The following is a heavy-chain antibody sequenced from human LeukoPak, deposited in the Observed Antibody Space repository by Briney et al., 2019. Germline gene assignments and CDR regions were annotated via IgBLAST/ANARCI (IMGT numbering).Heavy chain of an antibody. CDR2: INHSGST. D-gene: IGHD3-16*02. CDR1: GGSFSGYY. Sequence: SETLSLTCAVYGGSFSGYYWSWIRQPPGKGLEWIGEINHSGSTNYNPSLKSRVTISVDTSKNQFSLKLSSVTAADTAVYYCARDSYDYVWGSYRPMYYFDYWGQGTLVTVSS. V-gene: IGHV4-34*01. J-gene: IGHJ4*02. CDR3: ARDSYDYVWGSYRPMYYFDY.